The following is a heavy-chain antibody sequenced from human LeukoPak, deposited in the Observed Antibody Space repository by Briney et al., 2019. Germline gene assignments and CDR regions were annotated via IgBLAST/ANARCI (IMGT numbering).Heavy chain of an antibody. V-gene: IGHV3-23*01. CDR1: GFTFNSYA. Sequence: GGSLRLSCAASGFTFNSYAMTWVRQAPGKGLEWVSAINASGINTYYADSVRGRFTISRDNSKNTLYLQMNSLSADDTAIYYCAKGWTDWFDPWGQGTLVTVSS. D-gene: IGHD2-15*01. J-gene: IGHJ5*02. CDR2: INASGINT. CDR3: AKGWTDWFDP.